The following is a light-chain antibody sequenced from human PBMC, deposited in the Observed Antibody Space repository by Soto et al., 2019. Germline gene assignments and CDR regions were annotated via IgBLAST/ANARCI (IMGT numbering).Light chain of an antibody. CDR2: DAS. J-gene: IGKJ1*01. Sequence: EILMTQSPATLSVSPGERATLSCRASQSVSSNLAWYQQKPGQAPRLLIYDASTGATGIPARFSGSGSGTEFTLTISSLQSEDFAVYYCQQYYDWPLWTFGQGTKVDI. CDR1: QSVSSN. V-gene: IGKV3-15*01. CDR3: QQYYDWPLWT.